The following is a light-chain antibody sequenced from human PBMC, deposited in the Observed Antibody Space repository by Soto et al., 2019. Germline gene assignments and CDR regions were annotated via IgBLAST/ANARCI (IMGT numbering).Light chain of an antibody. Sequence: QSVLTQPASVSGSPGQSITISCIGIISDVGNYHLVSWYQQHPGKAPKLMIYEGSKRPSGVSNRYSGSKSGNSASLTISGLQADDEADYYCCSLTTSHTYVFGSGTKVTVL. J-gene: IGLJ1*01. CDR3: CSLTTSHTYV. CDR2: EGS. CDR1: ISDVGNYHL. V-gene: IGLV2-14*02.